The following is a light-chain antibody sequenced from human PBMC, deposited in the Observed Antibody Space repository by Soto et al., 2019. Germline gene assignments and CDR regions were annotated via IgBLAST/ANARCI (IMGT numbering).Light chain of an antibody. J-gene: IGLJ7*01. Sequence: QSVLTQPASVSGSPGQSITLSCTGTSSDVGSYNLVSWYQQHPGKAPKLMISEVSKRPSGISDRFSGSKSGSTASLTISGLQAEDEADYYCCSYAGTSTHTVFGGGTQLTVL. CDR1: SSDVGSYNL. V-gene: IGLV2-23*02. CDR3: CSYAGTSTHTV. CDR2: EVS.